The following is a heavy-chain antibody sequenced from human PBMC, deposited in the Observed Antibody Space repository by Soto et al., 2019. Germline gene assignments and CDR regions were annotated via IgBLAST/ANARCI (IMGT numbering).Heavy chain of an antibody. Sequence: GGSLRLSCAASGFTFSSYSMNWVRQAPGKGLEWVSYISSSSSTIYYADSVKGRFTISRDNAKNSLYLQMNSLRDEDTAVYYCAREGGDWEMATSTLFDYWGQGTLVTVSS. V-gene: IGHV3-48*02. D-gene: IGHD5-12*01. CDR3: AREGGDWEMATSTLFDY. J-gene: IGHJ4*02. CDR1: GFTFSSYS. CDR2: ISSSSSTI.